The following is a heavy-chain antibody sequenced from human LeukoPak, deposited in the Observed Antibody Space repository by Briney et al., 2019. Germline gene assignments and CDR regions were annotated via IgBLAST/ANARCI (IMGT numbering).Heavy chain of an antibody. Sequence: GESLKISCKGSGYSFTSYWIGWVRQVPGKGLEWMGIIYPGDSDTRHSPSFQGQVTISADKSISTTYLQWSSLKASDTAMYYCARQQLVHDAFDIWGQGTMVTVSS. CDR3: ARQQLVHDAFDI. CDR2: IYPGDSDT. CDR1: GYSFTSYW. V-gene: IGHV5-51*01. D-gene: IGHD6-13*01. J-gene: IGHJ3*02.